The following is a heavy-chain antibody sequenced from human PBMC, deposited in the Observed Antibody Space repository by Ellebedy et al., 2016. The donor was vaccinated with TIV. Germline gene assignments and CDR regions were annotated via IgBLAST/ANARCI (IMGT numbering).Heavy chain of an antibody. V-gene: IGHV3-23*01. D-gene: IGHD6-19*01. J-gene: IGHJ4*02. Sequence: PGGSLRLSCAASGFTFDNYAMCWVRQTPGKGLEWVSTMSSSSGRTYYANSVRGRFTISRDNSKNTLFLHMSSLSAEDTAVYHCEKGRGIAVTGGAYYFDSWGQGTLVSVSS. CDR3: EKGRGIAVTGGAYYFDS. CDR2: MSSSSGRT. CDR1: GFTFDNYA.